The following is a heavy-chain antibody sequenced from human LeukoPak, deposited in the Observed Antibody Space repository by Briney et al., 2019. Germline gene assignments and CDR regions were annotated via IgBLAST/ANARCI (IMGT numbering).Heavy chain of an antibody. V-gene: IGHV1-3*03. Sequence: ASVKVSCKASGYTFTSYAMHWVRQAPGQRLEWMGWINAGNGNTKYSQEFQGRVTITRDTSASAVYMELSSLRSDDMAVYYCARVVRYSSGPLTDLLPYYFDYWGQGTLVTGSS. D-gene: IGHD6-19*01. CDR2: INAGNGNT. J-gene: IGHJ4*02. CDR3: ARVVRYSSGPLTDLLPYYFDY. CDR1: GYTFTSYA.